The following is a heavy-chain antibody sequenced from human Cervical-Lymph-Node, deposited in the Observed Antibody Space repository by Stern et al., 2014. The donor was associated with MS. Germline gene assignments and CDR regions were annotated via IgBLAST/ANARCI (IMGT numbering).Heavy chain of an antibody. V-gene: IGHV4-39*01. Sequence: QLQLQESGPGLVKPSETLPLTCTVSGGSFSSSSYYWGWIRQPPGKGLAWIGSIYYSGSTYYNPSRKSRVTTSVDTSKYQFSLKRSSGTAADTAVYYCARHDGTVTLDWYFDLWGRGTLVTVSS. J-gene: IGHJ2*01. CDR3: ARHDGTVTLDWYFDL. D-gene: IGHD4-17*01. CDR1: GGSFSSSSYY. CDR2: IYYSGST.